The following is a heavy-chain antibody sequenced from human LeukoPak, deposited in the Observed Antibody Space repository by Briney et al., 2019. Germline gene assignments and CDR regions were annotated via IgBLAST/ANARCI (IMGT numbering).Heavy chain of an antibody. CDR3: AEGSKLAFDY. D-gene: IGHD1-1*01. J-gene: IGHJ4*02. CDR1: GGTFSSYT. CDR2: IIPIFGTA. V-gene: IGHV1-69*13. Sequence: ASVKVSCKASGGTFSSYTISWVRQAPGQGLEWMGGIIPIFGTANYAQKFQGRVTITADESTSTAYMELSSLRSEDTAVYYCAEGSKLAFDYWGQGTLVTVSS.